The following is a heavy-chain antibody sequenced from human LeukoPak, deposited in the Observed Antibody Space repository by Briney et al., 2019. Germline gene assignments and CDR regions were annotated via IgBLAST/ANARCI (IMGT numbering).Heavy chain of an antibody. CDR1: GFIFDAYG. CDR3: ARDRVGQQLVLVYDYYYGMDV. Sequence: PGGSLRLSCAASGFIFDAYGMHWVRQAPGKGLEWVANIKQDGSEKYYVDSVKGRFTISRDNAKNSLYLQMNSLRAEDTAVYYCARDRVGQQLVLVYDYYYGMDVWGQGTTVTVSS. J-gene: IGHJ6*02. D-gene: IGHD6-13*01. V-gene: IGHV3-7*01. CDR2: IKQDGSEK.